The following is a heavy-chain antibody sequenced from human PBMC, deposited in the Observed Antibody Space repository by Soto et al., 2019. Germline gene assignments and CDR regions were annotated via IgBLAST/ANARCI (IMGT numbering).Heavy chain of an antibody. J-gene: IGHJ4*02. D-gene: IGHD1-26*01. Sequence: SEPLSLTRIVTGASISTDYRISIRQPPGKGLEWIGYIYYSGSTNYNPSLKSRVTISVDTSKNQLSLKLGAVTAADTAIYYCVEATASPGFDYWCQEIVVTISS. CDR3: VEATASPGFDY. CDR1: GASISTDY. V-gene: IGHV4-59*01. CDR2: IYYSGST.